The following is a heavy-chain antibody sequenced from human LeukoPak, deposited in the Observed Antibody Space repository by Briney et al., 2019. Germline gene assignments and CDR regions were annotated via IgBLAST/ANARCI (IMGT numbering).Heavy chain of an antibody. Sequence: GGSLRLSCAASGFTFSTYTMRWVRQAPGKGLEWVAVISYDGRNKYYLDSLKGRFTISRDNSKNTVYLQMNSLRAEDTAVYYCARDVGVTTVTTGGYWGQGTLVTVSS. V-gene: IGHV3-30*04. CDR2: ISYDGRNK. CDR3: ARDVGVTTVTTGGY. J-gene: IGHJ4*02. CDR1: GFTFSTYT. D-gene: IGHD4-17*01.